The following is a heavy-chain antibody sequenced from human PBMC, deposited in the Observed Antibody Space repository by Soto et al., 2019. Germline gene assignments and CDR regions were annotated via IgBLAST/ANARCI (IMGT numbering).Heavy chain of an antibody. J-gene: IGHJ4*02. Sequence: QVQLVESGGGVVQPGRSLRLSCAASGFTFSSYGMHWVRQAPGKGLEWVAVISYDGSNKYYADSVKGRFTISRDNSKNTLYLQVNSLRAEDTAVYYCAKDKYHMAEGRIDYWGQGTLVTVSS. CDR3: AKDKYHMAEGRIDY. CDR2: ISYDGSNK. D-gene: IGHD2-2*01. V-gene: IGHV3-30*18. CDR1: GFTFSSYG.